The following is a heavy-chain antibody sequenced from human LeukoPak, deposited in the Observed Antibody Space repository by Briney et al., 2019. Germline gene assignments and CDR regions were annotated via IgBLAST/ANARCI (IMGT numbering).Heavy chain of an antibody. Sequence: PGGSLRLSCAASGFVFNKFAMSWVRQAPGKGLEWVSGIIENGGETYYADSVRGRFTISRDNSKNTLYLQMNSLRAEDTAVYYCAKDYEYNSNTWYFHWGRGTLVSVSS. CDR2: IIENGGET. CDR1: GFVFNKFA. V-gene: IGHV3-23*01. CDR3: AKDYEYNSNTWYFH. J-gene: IGHJ4*02. D-gene: IGHD6-13*01.